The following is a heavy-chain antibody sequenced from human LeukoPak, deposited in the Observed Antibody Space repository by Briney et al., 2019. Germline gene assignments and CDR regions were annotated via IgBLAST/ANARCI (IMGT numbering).Heavy chain of an antibody. CDR3: ARVDCSSTSCPIDY. V-gene: IGHV4-59*01. J-gene: IGHJ4*02. D-gene: IGHD2-2*01. CDR2: IYYSGST. CDR1: GGSISSYY. Sequence: SETLSLTCTVSGGSISSYYWSWIRQPPGKGLEWIGYIYYSGSTNYNPSLKSRVTISVDTSKNQFSLKLSFVTAADTAVYYCARVDCSSTSCPIDYWGQGTLVTVSS.